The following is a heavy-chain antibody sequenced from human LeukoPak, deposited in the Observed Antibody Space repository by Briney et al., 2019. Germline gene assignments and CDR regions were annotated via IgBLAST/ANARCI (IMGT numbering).Heavy chain of an antibody. V-gene: IGHV3-7*01. D-gene: IGHD5-12*01. J-gene: IGHJ6*03. CDR2: IKQDGSEK. CDR3: ARAAIVGYSGYAFLYYYMDV. CDR1: GFTFSSYW. Sequence: GGSLRLSCAASGFTFSSYWMSWVRQAPGKGLEWVANIKQDGSEKYYVDSVKDRFTTSRDNAKNSLYLHMNSLRAEDTAVYYCARAAIVGYSGYAFLYYYMDVWGKGTTVTVSS.